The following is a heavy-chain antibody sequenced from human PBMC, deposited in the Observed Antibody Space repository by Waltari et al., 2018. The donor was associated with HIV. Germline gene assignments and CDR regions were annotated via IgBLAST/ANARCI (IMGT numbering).Heavy chain of an antibody. CDR2: IYHSGSY. V-gene: IGHV4-38-2*02. CDR1: GSPISSGYY. D-gene: IGHD6-19*01. J-gene: IGHJ4*02. Sequence: QVQLQESGPGLVKPSETLSLTRSVSGSPISSGYYCGWLRQPPGKGLEWIGNIYHSGSYYYHPSLESRVTISVDTSKNQFSLKVSSMTAADTALYYCATIRAVAGSYYFDSWGQGILVTVSS. CDR3: ATIRAVAGSYYFDS.